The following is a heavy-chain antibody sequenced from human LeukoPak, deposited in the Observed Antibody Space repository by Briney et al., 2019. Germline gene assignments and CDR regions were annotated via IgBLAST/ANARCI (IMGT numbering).Heavy chain of an antibody. CDR1: GGSINNYY. J-gene: IGHJ4*02. D-gene: IGHD1-26*01. CDR3: ARVAQYLVGASSTAFFEY. Sequence: PETLSLTCSVSGGSINNYYWTWIRQPAGKGLEWIGHISTLGSTNYNPSLKSRVSMSVDTSNYHFSLKLSFVTAADTAIYYCARVAQYLVGASSTAFFEYWGQGTLVTVSS. V-gene: IGHV4-4*07. CDR2: ISTLGST.